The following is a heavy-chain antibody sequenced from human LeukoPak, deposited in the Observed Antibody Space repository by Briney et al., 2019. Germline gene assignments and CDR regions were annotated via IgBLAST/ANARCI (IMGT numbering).Heavy chain of an antibody. Sequence: SETLSLTCTVSGGSIRSSYYYWGWIRQPPGKGLEGIGSIYDSGSTYYNPSLKSRVTISVDTSKNQFSLKLSSVTAADTAVYYCARAPYYYDRDDAFDIWGQGTMVTVSS. D-gene: IGHD3-22*01. CDR1: GGSIRSSYYY. CDR2: IYDSGST. CDR3: ARAPYYYDRDDAFDI. V-gene: IGHV4-39*01. J-gene: IGHJ3*02.